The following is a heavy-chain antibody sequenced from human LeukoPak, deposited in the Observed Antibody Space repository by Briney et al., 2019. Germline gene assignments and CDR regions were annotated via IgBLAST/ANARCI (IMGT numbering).Heavy chain of an antibody. Sequence: PGGPLRLSCAASGFTFSDYYMSWIRQAPGKGLEWVSYISSSSSYTNYADSVKGRFTISRDNAKNSLYLQMNSLRAEDTAVYYCARVRSYGSYYFDYWGQGTLVTVSS. CDR2: ISSSSSYT. CDR1: GFTFSDYY. V-gene: IGHV3-11*06. CDR3: ARVRSYGSYYFDY. D-gene: IGHD5-18*01. J-gene: IGHJ4*02.